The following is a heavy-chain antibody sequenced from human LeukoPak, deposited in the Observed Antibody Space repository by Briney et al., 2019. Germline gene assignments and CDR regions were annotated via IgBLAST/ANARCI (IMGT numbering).Heavy chain of an antibody. CDR2: INEHGSYT. D-gene: IGHD3-10*01. J-gene: IGHJ4*02. CDR3: ASWGITMVRGVR. Sequence: GGSLRLSCAASGFTFSSNWIHWVRQAPGKGLVWVSRINEHGSYTTYADSVKGRFTISRDNAKNSLYLQMNSLRAEDTAVYYCASWGITMVRGVRWGQGTLVTVSS. V-gene: IGHV3-74*01. CDR1: GFTFSSNW.